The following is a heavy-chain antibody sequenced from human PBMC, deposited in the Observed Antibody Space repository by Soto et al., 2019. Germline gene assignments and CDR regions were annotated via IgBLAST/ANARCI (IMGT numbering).Heavy chain of an antibody. CDR1: GGSISSYY. D-gene: IGHD1-1*01. V-gene: IGHV4-59*08. CDR2: IYYSGST. J-gene: IGHJ6*03. CDR3: ARRGTAASTYYYYYYMDV. Sequence: QVQLQESGPGLVKPSETLSLTCTVSGGSISSYYWSWIRQPPGKGLGWIGYIYYSGSTNYNPSLKSRVTISVDTSKNQFSLKLSSVTAADTAVYYCARRGTAASTYYYYYYMDVWGKGTTVTVSS.